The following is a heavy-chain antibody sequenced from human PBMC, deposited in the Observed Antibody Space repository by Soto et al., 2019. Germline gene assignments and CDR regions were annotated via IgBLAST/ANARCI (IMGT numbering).Heavy chain of an antibody. J-gene: IGHJ3*02. CDR3: ARDSITMMVASLPDAFDI. CDR1: GYTFTSYY. CDR2: INPSGGST. D-gene: IGHD3-22*01. Sequence: ASVKVSCKASGYTFTSYYMHWVRQAPGQGLEWMGIINPSGGSTSYAQKFQGRVTMTRDTSTSTVYMELSSLRSEDTAVYYCARDSITMMVASLPDAFDIWGQGTMVTVSS. V-gene: IGHV1-46*03.